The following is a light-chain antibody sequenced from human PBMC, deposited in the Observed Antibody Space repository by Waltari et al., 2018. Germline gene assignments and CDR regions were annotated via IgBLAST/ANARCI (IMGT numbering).Light chain of an antibody. V-gene: IGLV8-61*01. CDR1: SGSVSTSHY. CDR2: STN. Sequence: QTVVTQEPSFSVSPGGTVTLTCGLSSGSVSTSHYPNWYPQTPGQAPRPLIYSTNTRSSGGPDRFSGSSVENEDALSIARAQADDECDYYWVLYMGSGILFGGGTRLTV. J-gene: IGLJ2*01. CDR3: VLYMGSGIL.